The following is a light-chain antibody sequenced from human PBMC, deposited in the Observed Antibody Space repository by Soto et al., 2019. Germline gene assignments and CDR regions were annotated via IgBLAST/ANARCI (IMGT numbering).Light chain of an antibody. CDR2: LNGDGSH. CDR1: SGHSSNA. Sequence: QLVLTQSPSASASLGASVKLTCTLSSGHSSNAIAWYQQQPGKGPRYLMKLNGDGSHNKGDGIPDRFSGSSSGAERYLTISSLQSEDEADYYCQTWGTGIPVFGGGTQLTVL. J-gene: IGLJ2*01. CDR3: QTWGTGIPV. V-gene: IGLV4-69*01.